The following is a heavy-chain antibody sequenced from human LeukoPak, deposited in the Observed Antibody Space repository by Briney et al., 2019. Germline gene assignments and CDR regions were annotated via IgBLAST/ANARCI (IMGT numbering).Heavy chain of an antibody. CDR2: ISYDGSNK. CDR3: AKGDGHPFDY. CDR1: GFTFSSYG. V-gene: IGHV3-30*18. Sequence: GRSLRLSCAASGFTFSSYGMHWVRQAPGKGLEWVAVISYDGSNKYYADSVKGRFTISRDNSKNTLYLQMNSLRAEDTAVYYCAKGDGHPFDYWGQGILVTVSS. J-gene: IGHJ4*02. D-gene: IGHD5-24*01.